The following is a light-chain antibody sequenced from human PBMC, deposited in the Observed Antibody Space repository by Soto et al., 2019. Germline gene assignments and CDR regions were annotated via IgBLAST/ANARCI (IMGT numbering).Light chain of an antibody. CDR3: QQYGAPPTN. J-gene: IGKJ4*01. V-gene: IGKV3-20*01. CDR2: GVS. CDR1: QSVWSNF. Sequence: EMMLTQSPGTLSLSPGERATLSCRASQSVWSNFFAWYQQKPGQAPRLLIYGVSSRATDIPDRFSGGGSGTDFTLTISRLEPEDFAVYFCQQYGAPPTNFGGGTKVEIK.